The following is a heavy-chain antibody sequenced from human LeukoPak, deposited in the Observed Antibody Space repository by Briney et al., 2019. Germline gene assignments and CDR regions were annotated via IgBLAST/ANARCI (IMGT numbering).Heavy chain of an antibody. J-gene: IGHJ4*02. CDR1: GFTFSGSA. Sequence: GRSLRLSCVASGFTFSGSAMHWVHQASGKGLEWVGRIRSKANSYATAYAASVKGRFTISRDDSKNTAYLQMNSLKTEDTAVYYCTRPYDYYGSGSYDYWGQGTLVTVSS. CDR2: IRSKANSYAT. D-gene: IGHD3-10*01. V-gene: IGHV3-73*01. CDR3: TRPYDYYGSGSYDY.